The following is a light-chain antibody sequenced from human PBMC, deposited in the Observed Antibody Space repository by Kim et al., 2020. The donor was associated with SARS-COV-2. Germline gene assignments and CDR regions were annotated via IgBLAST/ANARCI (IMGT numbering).Light chain of an antibody. CDR2: WNN. CDR1: SYNIGSNY. Sequence: PRVTTACTGSSYNIGSNYVNWYHQHPGKAPTLLIYWNNQRRSGVPDRFSGSKSGTTASLAISGVQSEDEADYYCALWDNSLNAPVFGGGTQLTVL. J-gene: IGLJ3*02. CDR3: ALWDNSLNAPV. V-gene: IGLV1-47*01.